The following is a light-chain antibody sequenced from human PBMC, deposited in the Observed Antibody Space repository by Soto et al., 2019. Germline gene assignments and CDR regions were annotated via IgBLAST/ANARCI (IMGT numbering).Light chain of an antibody. CDR2: EVS. CDR3: CSYGGGTIMI. J-gene: IGLJ2*01. V-gene: IGLV2-23*02. Sequence: QPVLTQPASVAGSPGQSITISCTGTSSDVGNYNLVSWFQQHPGKAPKLMIFEVSQRPSGVSNRFSGSKSGNTASLTISGLQAEDEADYYCCSYGGGTIMIFGGGTKVTVL. CDR1: SSDVGNYNL.